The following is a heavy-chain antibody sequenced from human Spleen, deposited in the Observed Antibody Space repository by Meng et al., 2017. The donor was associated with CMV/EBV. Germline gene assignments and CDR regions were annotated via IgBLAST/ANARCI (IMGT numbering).Heavy chain of an antibody. CDR2: ISAYNGNT. CDR1: GYTFTSYG. J-gene: IGHJ4*02. D-gene: IGHD2-2*01. Sequence: ASVKVSCKASGYTFTSYGISWVRQAPGQGLEWMGWISAYNGNTNYAQKLQGRVTMTRNTSISTAYMELSSLRSEDTAVYYCARSVRRGYCSSTSCLKGRYYFDYWGQGTLVTVSS. V-gene: IGHV1-18*01. CDR3: ARSVRRGYCSSTSCLKGRYYFDY.